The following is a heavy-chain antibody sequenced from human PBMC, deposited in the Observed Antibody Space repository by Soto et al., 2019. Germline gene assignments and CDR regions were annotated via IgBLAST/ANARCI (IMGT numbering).Heavy chain of an antibody. CDR1: GFTFSSYS. CDR2: ISSSSSTI. D-gene: IGHD4-17*01. V-gene: IGHV3-48*02. CDR3: ARIDYGDYDLSDAFDI. Sequence: GGSLRLSCAASGFTFSSYSMNWVRQAPGKGLEWVSYISSSSSTIYYADSVKGRFTISRDNAKNSLYLQMNSLRDEDTAVYYCARIDYGDYDLSDAFDIWGQGTMVTVSS. J-gene: IGHJ3*02.